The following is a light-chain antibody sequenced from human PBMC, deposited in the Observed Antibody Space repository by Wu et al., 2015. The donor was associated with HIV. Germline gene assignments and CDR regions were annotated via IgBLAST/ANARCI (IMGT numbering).Light chain of an antibody. CDR1: QNIDTW. Sequence: DIQMTQSPSTLSTSVGDRVTITCRASQNIDTWLTWYQVKPGKAPKILISQASRLHSEVPSRFSGSGYGTEFTLTISSLQPDDFATYYCQQYHRLTAFGQGTKVEMK. V-gene: IGKV1-5*03. CDR2: QAS. J-gene: IGKJ1*01. CDR3: QQYHRLTA.